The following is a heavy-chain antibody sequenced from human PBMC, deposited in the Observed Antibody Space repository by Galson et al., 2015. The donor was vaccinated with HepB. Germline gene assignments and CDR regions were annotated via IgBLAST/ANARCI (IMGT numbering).Heavy chain of an antibody. CDR2: INPNSGGT. CDR3: ARDKGCSGGSCYLDDAFDI. V-gene: IGHV1-2*02. Sequence: SVKVSCKASGYTFTDYDMHWVRQAPGQGLEWMGWINPNSGGTNYAQKFQGRVTMTRDTSISTAYMELSRLRSDDTAVYYCARDKGCSGGSCYLDDAFDIWGQGTMVTVSS. D-gene: IGHD2-15*01. J-gene: IGHJ3*02. CDR1: GYTFTDYD.